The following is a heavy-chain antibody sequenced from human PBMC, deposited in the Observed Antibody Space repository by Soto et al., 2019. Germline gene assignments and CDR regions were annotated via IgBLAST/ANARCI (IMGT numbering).Heavy chain of an antibody. J-gene: IGHJ4*02. Sequence: QVQLQESGPRLVKPSGTLSLTCAVSGASISSTNWWTWVRQPPGKGLEWIGEIYHTGSTKYNPSLXSXAXIXXDKSNNQFSLKLSSVTAADTAVYYCATLPPRIVVVVLPIPTWGQGTLVTVSS. CDR2: IYHTGST. CDR1: GASISSTNW. D-gene: IGHD2-15*01. V-gene: IGHV4-4*02. CDR3: ATLPPRIVVVVLPIPT.